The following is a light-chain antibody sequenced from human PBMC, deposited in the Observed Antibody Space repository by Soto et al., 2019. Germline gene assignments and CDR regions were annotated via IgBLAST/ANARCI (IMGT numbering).Light chain of an antibody. CDR1: TGAVTSDHY. V-gene: IGLV7-43*01. CDR2: TTS. CDR3: LLYFGGAHV. Sequence: QAVLAQEPSLTVSTGGTVNLTWASSTGAVTSDHYPNWFQQKPGQPPTSLIFTTSYKHSWTPARFSGSLLGGKAALTVSGVQPEDEAEYYCLLYFGGAHVFGPGTKVTVL. J-gene: IGLJ1*01.